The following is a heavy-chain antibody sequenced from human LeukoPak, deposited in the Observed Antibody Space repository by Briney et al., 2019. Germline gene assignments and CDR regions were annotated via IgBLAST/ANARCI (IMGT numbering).Heavy chain of an antibody. V-gene: IGHV5-51*01. Sequence: SLXISCKGSXXXXTKXXVGWVXQXPEKGXEWXXXXXPLASDPSFAPSFQPQVTLSAHNSIHTAYLQWSTLKASDTAMYYCARLSGSVMTSVIISRLDYWGQGTLVIVSS. D-gene: IGHD4-11*01. CDR3: ARLSGSVMTSVIISRLDY. J-gene: IGHJ4*02. CDR1: XXXXTKXX. CDR2: XXPLASDP.